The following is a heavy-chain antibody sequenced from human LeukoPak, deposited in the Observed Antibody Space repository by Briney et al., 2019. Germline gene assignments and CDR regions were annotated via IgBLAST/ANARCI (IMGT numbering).Heavy chain of an antibody. CDR1: GFTFSSYA. Sequence: PGGSLRLSCAASGFTFSSYAMSWVRQAPGKGLEWVSAISGSGGSTYYADSVKGRFTISRDNSKNTLYLQMNSLRAEDTAVYYCAKDGRGKRLYSGSPEFSSRYDYWGQGTLATVSS. J-gene: IGHJ4*02. D-gene: IGHD6-13*01. CDR2: ISGSGGST. CDR3: AKDGRGKRLYSGSPEFSSRYDY. V-gene: IGHV3-23*01.